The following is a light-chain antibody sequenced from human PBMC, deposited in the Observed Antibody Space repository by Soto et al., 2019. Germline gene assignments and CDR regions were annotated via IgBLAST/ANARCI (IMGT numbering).Light chain of an antibody. CDR3: QQFRSFPIT. CDR2: DAS. J-gene: IGKJ5*01. V-gene: IGKV1-9*01. CDR1: QGISSY. Sequence: IQLTQSPSSLSASVGDRVTITCRASQGISSYLGWYQQKPGKAPNLLIYDASTLHSGVPSRFSASGSGTDFTLTISSLQPEDFATYYCQQFRSFPITFGQGTRLEIK.